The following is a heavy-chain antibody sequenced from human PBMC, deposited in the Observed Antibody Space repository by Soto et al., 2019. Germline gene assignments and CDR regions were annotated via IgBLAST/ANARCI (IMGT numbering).Heavy chain of an antibody. CDR2: INPSGGST. J-gene: IGHJ5*02. V-gene: IGHV1-46*01. CDR3: ARVVVPTTATTSNWFDP. CDR1: GYTFTTYY. D-gene: IGHD4-17*01. Sequence: ASVKVSCKVSGYTFTTYYLHWVRQAPGQGLEWMGIINPSGGSTNYAQRFQGRVTMTSDTSTSTVYMELSSLRADDTAVYYCARVVVPTTATTSNWFDPWGQGTLVTVSS.